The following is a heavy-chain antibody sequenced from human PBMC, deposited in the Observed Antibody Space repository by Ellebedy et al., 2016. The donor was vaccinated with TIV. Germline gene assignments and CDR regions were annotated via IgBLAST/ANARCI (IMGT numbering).Heavy chain of an antibody. CDR3: ARDDDPNSGYDPYYYFDL. D-gene: IGHD5-12*01. V-gene: IGHV3-74*01. J-gene: IGHJ2*01. CDR2: INGVGTST. CDR1: GFPFSAYW. Sequence: GESLKISCAASGFPFSAYWMNWVRQVPGRGLVWVSRINGVGTSTNYADSVKGRFTISRDNAKNTLYLQMNSLRAEDTAVYYCARDDDPNSGYDPYYYFDLWGRGTLVTVSS.